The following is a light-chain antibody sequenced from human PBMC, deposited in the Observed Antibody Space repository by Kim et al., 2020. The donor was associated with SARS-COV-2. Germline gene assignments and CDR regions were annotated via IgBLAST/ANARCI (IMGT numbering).Light chain of an antibody. CDR1: KWGDKY. V-gene: IGLV3-1*01. J-gene: IGLJ2*01. Sequence: SYELTQPPSVSVSPGQTASITCSGDKWGDKYACWYQQKPGQSPVLVIYQDSKRPSGIPERFSGSNSGNTATLTISGTQAMDEADYYCQAWDSSTYVVFGGGTQLTVL. CDR3: QAWDSSTYVV. CDR2: QDS.